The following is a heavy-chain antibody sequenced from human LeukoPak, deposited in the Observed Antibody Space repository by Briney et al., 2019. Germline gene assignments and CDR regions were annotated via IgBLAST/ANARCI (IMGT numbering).Heavy chain of an antibody. J-gene: IGHJ6*03. CDR3: ARGKYKQQLVTVYYYYYMDV. Sequence: ASVKVSCKASGYTFTSYAMHWVRQAPGQRLEWMGWINAGNGNTKYSQKFQGRVTITRDTSASTAYMELSSLRSEDTAVYYCARGKYKQQLVTVYYYYYMDVWGKGTTVTVSS. V-gene: IGHV1-3*01. D-gene: IGHD6-13*01. CDR2: INAGNGNT. CDR1: GYTFTSYA.